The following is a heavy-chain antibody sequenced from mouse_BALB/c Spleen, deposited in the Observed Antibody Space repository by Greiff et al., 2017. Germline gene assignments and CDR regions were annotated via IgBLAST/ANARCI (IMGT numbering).Heavy chain of an antibody. CDR2: ISDGGSYT. D-gene: IGHD2-3*01. CDR3: ARESDGYPFFAY. V-gene: IGHV5-4*02. Sequence: DVHLVESGGGLVKPGGSLKLSCAASGFTFSDYYMYWVRQTPEKRLEWVATISDGGSYTYYPDSVKGRFTISRDNAKNNLYLQMSSLKSEDTAIYYCARESDGYPFFAYWGQGTLVTVSA. CDR1: GFTFSDYY. J-gene: IGHJ3*01.